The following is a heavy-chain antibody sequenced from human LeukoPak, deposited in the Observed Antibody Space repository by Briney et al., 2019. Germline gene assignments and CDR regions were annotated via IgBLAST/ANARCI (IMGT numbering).Heavy chain of an antibody. V-gene: IGHV3-66*02. CDR3: AREPSGAYWLDY. J-gene: IGHJ4*02. CDR2: IYSAGST. D-gene: IGHD1-26*01. Sequence: GGSLRLSCAASGFTVSSNYISWVRQAPGKGLEWVSVIYSAGSTYYADSVKGRFTISRDNSKNTLYLQMNSLRAEDTAVYYCAREPSGAYWLDYWGQGTLVTVSS. CDR1: GFTVSSNY.